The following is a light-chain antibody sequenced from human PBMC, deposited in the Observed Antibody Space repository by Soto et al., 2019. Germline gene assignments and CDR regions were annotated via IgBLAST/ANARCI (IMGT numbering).Light chain of an antibody. CDR2: GAS. Sequence: LSCLSSQSLSSSSLAWYQQKPGQAPSVIIYGASSRATGIPDRFSGSGSGTDCTLTISRLEPEDVAVYYCQQYGSSSWTLGQGTKVDIK. J-gene: IGKJ1*01. CDR3: QQYGSSSWT. V-gene: IGKV3-20*01. CDR1: QSLSSSS.